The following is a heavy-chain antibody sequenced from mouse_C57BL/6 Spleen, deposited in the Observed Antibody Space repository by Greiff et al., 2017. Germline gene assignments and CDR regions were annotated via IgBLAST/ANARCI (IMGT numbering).Heavy chain of an antibody. Sequence: VQLQQPGAELVKPGASVKLSCKASGYTFTSYWMHWVKQRPGRGLEWIGRIDPNSGGTKYNEKFKSKATLTVDKPSSTAYMQLSSLTSEDSAVYYCASPFYGSSPPYAMGYWGQGTSVTVSS. V-gene: IGHV1-72*01. CDR2: IDPNSGGT. CDR1: GYTFTSYW. J-gene: IGHJ4*01. D-gene: IGHD1-1*01. CDR3: ASPFYGSSPPYAMGY.